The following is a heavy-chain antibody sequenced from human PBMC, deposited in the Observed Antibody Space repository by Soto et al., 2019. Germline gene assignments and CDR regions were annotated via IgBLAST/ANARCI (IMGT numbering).Heavy chain of an antibody. CDR1: GFTFSNYA. CDR2: ISSRGNT. V-gene: IGHV3-23*01. CDR3: IAVGSTSPGYNYYYMDV. D-gene: IGHD2-2*01. J-gene: IGHJ6*03. Sequence: GSLRLSCAASGFTFSNYAMSWVRQAPGKGLEWVSTISSRGNTYYADSVQGHFTISRDSSKNTLYLQMSSLRAEDTAVYYCIAVGSTSPGYNYYYMDVWGKGTTVTVSS.